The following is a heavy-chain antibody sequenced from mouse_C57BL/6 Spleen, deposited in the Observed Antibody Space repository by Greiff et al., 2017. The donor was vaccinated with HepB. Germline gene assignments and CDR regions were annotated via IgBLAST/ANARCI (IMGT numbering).Heavy chain of an antibody. J-gene: IGHJ2*01. D-gene: IGHD4-1*01. CDR1: GYTFTDYN. CDR2: INPNNGGT. V-gene: IGHV1-22*01. Sequence: EVQLQQSGPELVKPGASVKMSCKASGYTFTDYNMHWVKQSHGKSLEWIGYINPNNGGTSYNQKFKGKATLTVNKSSSTAYMELRSLTSEDSAVYYCARKSGGLTGLFDYWGQGTTLTVSS. CDR3: ARKSGGLTGLFDY.